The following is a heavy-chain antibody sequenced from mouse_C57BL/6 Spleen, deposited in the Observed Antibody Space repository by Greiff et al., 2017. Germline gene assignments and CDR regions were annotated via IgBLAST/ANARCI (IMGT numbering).Heavy chain of an antibody. CDR1: GYAFSSYW. CDR3: SYYSNYDY. D-gene: IGHD2-5*01. Sequence: VNVVESGAELVKPGASVKISCKASGYAFSSYWMNWVKQRPGKGLEWIGQIYPGDGDTNYNGKFKGKATLTADKSSSTAYMQLSSLTSEDSAVYFCSYYSNYDYWGQGTTLTVSS. V-gene: IGHV1-80*01. CDR2: IYPGDGDT. J-gene: IGHJ2*01.